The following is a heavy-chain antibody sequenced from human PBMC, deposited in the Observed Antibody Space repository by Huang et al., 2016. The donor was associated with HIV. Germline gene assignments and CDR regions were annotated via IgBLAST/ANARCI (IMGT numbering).Heavy chain of an antibody. CDR2: IDYSGST. D-gene: IGHD3-3*01. CDR1: GGSISTHY. Sequence: QVQLQESGPGLVKPSETLSLTCTVSGGSISTHYWSWIRQPPGKGLEWIGSIDYSGSTNYSPSLKSRVTILLDTSKHQFSLRVNSVTAADTAMYYCARDHHDFWRGYRRMYFFDHWGQGTLVTVSS. V-gene: IGHV4-59*11. J-gene: IGHJ4*02. CDR3: ARDHHDFWRGYRRMYFFDH.